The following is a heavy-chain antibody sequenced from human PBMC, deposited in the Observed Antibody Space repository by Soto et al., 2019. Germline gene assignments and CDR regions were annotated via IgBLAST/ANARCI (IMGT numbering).Heavy chain of an antibody. J-gene: IGHJ4*02. CDR2: FSLSGTT. CDR1: GASITGSFF. Sequence: SETLSLTCTVSGASITGSFFWSWIRRPAGKGLEWIGRFSLSGTTNYNPSLRSLVTMSADVSKNQFSLRLTSVTAADTALYYCARGMTPPGAPAWYYFDSWGQGTLVTVSS. D-gene: IGHD2-8*02. V-gene: IGHV4-4*07. CDR3: ARGMTPPGAPAWYYFDS.